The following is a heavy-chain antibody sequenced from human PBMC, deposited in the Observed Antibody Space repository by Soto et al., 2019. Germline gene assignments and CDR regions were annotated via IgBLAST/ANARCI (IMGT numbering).Heavy chain of an antibody. CDR1: GFTFSSYG. Sequence: GGSLRLSCAASGFTFSSYGMHWVRQAPGKGLEWVAVISYDGSNKYYADSVKGRFTISRDNSKNTLYLQMNSLRAEDTAVYYCAKWGTINGYSYGFWGARDYWGQGTLVTVSS. V-gene: IGHV3-30*18. J-gene: IGHJ4*02. CDR2: ISYDGSNK. D-gene: IGHD5-18*01. CDR3: AKWGTINGYSYGFWGARDY.